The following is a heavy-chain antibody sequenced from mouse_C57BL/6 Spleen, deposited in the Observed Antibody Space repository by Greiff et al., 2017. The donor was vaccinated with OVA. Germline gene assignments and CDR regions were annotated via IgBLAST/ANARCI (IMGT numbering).Heavy chain of an antibody. CDR3: ARDYYDYDDDFDY. Sequence: EVQLQESGPGLVKPSQSLSLTCSVTGYSITSGYYWNWIRQFPGNKLEWMGYISYDGSNNYNPSLKNRISITRDTSKNQFFLKLNSVTTEDTATYYCARDYYDYDDDFDYWGQGTTLTVSS. V-gene: IGHV3-6*01. CDR2: ISYDGSN. D-gene: IGHD2-4*01. CDR1: GYSITSGYY. J-gene: IGHJ2*01.